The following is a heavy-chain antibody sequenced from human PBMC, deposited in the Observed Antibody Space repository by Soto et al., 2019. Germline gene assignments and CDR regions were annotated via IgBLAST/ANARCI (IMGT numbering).Heavy chain of an antibody. V-gene: IGHV4-38-2*02. Sequence: SETLSLTCSVSGYSISSGYYWGWVRQAPGKGLEWLGSVYHNGIMFHNPSFQSRVTISVDTSKNQFFLNLRSVTAADTAVYYCAALWFGELAFNYWGHGILVTVSS. CDR2: VYHNGIM. CDR3: AALWFGELAFNY. CDR1: GYSISSGYY. D-gene: IGHD3-10*01. J-gene: IGHJ4*01.